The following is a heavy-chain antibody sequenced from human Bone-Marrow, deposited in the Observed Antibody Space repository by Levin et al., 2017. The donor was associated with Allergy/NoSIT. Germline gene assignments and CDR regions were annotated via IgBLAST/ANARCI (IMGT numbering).Heavy chain of an antibody. Sequence: PGGSLRLSCAGSGFTFANGWMNWVRQAPGKGLEWVGRIKPKNDGGTTDYAAPVKGRFTISRDDSKNTVYLEMNSLKTEDTALNYCTTDRGPRYCSRPTCSWTAWGQGTLVTVSS. D-gene: IGHD2-2*01. J-gene: IGHJ5*02. CDR1: GFTFANGW. CDR2: IKPKNDGGTT. V-gene: IGHV3-15*01. CDR3: TTDRGPRYCSRPTCSWTA.